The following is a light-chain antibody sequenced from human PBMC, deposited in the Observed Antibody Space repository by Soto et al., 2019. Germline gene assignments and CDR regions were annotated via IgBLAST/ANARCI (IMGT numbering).Light chain of an antibody. V-gene: IGKV1-39*01. CDR3: QQSYSTSIT. CDR2: AAS. Sequence: DIQMTQSPSSLSASVGDRVTITCRASQSISSYLNWYQQKPGKAPKLLIYAASSLQSGVPSRVSGSGSGTDFTLTISSLQPEDFATYYCQQSYSTSITCGQGTRLEIK. CDR1: QSISSY. J-gene: IGKJ5*01.